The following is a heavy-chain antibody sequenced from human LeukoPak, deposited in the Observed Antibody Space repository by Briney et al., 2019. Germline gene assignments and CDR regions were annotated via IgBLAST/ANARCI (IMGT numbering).Heavy chain of an antibody. V-gene: IGHV1-2*02. Sequence: GASVKVSCKASGYTFTDYNMYWVRQAPGQGLEWVGWIYPNSGGTNYAQKFQGRVTMTRDTSISTAYMELSRLRSDGTAVYYCARPSITGTNALDYWGQGTLVTVSS. CDR2: IYPNSGGT. D-gene: IGHD1-20*01. CDR1: GYTFTDYN. CDR3: ARPSITGTNALDY. J-gene: IGHJ4*02.